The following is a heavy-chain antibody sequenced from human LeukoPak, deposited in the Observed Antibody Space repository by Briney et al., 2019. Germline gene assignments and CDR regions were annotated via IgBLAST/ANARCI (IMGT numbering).Heavy chain of an antibody. V-gene: IGHV4-59*12. D-gene: IGHD6-19*01. CDR2: IYYSGST. CDR3: ARGGGQWLVRTSPRLSQ. CDR1: GGSISSYY. Sequence: SETLSLTCTVSGGSISSYYWSWIRQPPGKGLEWIGYIYYSGSTNYNPSLKSRVTISVDTSKNQFSLKLSSVTAADTAVYYCARGGGQWLVRTSPRLSQWGQGTLVTVSS. J-gene: IGHJ4*02.